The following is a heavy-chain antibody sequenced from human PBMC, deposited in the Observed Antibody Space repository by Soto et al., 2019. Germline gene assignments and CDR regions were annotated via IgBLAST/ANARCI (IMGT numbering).Heavy chain of an antibody. D-gene: IGHD6-6*01. Sequence: PSETLSLTCTVSGGSISSYYWSWIRQPPGKGLEWIGYIYYSGSTNYNPSLKSRVTISVDTSKNQFSLKLSSVTAADTAVYYCARVGSSSDGSHFDYWAQGTLVTVSS. CDR3: ARVGSSSDGSHFDY. CDR1: GGSISSYY. CDR2: IYYSGST. J-gene: IGHJ4*02. V-gene: IGHV4-59*01.